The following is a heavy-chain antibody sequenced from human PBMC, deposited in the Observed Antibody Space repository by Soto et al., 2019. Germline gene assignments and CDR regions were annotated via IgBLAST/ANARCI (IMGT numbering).Heavy chain of an antibody. CDR3: VKVSTPPFFDS. J-gene: IGHJ4*02. CDR2: MWYDGLRQ. D-gene: IGHD2-2*01. Sequence: PGGSLRLSCVGSGFTLHNYGVHWVRQAPGKGLEWVGLMWYDGLRQTYADSVRGRFTISRDGSTNTIYLQINSLRVEDTAKYFCVKVSTPPFFDSWGQGVAVTVSS. V-gene: IGHV3-33*06. CDR1: GFTLHNYG.